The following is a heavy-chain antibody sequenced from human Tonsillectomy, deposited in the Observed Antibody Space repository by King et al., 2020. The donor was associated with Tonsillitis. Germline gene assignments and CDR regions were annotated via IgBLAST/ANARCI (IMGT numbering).Heavy chain of an antibody. J-gene: IGHJ4*02. V-gene: IGHV3-23*04. CDR3: AKDLTYSSGWHFGLGGVDH. CDR2: ISGVGGDT. D-gene: IGHD6-19*01. CDR1: GFTFNSYA. Sequence: EVQLVESGGGLVQPGGSLRLSCAASGFTFNSYAMSWVRQAPGKGLEWVSIISGVGGDTYSADSVKGRFTISRDNSKDTLYLQMDSLRAEDTAVDYCAKDLTYSSGWHFGLGGVDHWGQGTLVTVSS.